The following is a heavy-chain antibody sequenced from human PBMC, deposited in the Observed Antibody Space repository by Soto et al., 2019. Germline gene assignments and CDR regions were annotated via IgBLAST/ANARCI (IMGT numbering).Heavy chain of an antibody. CDR3: ATLRGNYYSISGNSALDY. Sequence: VGSLRLSCAVSGFTFSSYAMSWVRQAPGKGLEWVSLVSGSGYSVYYADSVKGRFTISRDNSKNILHLQMSSLKVEDTAVYYCATLRGNYYSISGNSALDYWGQGTLVTVSS. J-gene: IGHJ4*02. V-gene: IGHV3-23*01. CDR2: VSGSGYSV. D-gene: IGHD3-10*01. CDR1: GFTFSSYA.